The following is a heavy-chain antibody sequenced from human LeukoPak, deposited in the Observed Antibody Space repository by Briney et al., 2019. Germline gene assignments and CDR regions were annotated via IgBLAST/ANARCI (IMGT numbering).Heavy chain of an antibody. CDR1: RFTFKNFD. CDR3: TRGGHVDY. J-gene: IGHJ4*02. V-gene: IGHV3-7*01. CDR2: IKRDGSEK. D-gene: IGHD3-16*01. Sequence: GGSLRLSCVASRFTFKNFDMIWVRQAPGKGLEWVANIKRDGSEKHYVESVKGRFSISRDNAKNSLYLETTSLRAEDTAVYYCTRGGHVDYCGQGTLVTVSS.